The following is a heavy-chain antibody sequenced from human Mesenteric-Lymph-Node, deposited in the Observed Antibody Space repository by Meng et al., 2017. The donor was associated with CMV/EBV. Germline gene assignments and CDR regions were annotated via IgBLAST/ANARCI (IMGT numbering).Heavy chain of an antibody. CDR1: GFTFSSYA. V-gene: IGHV3-23*01. CDR3: AKFRYYYDSSGYWGVAYYFDY. Sequence: GGSLRLSCAASGFTFSSYAMSWVRQAPGKGLEWVSAISGSGGSTYYADSVKGRFTISRDNSKNTLYLQMNSLRAEATAVYYCAKFRYYYDSSGYWGVAYYFDYWGQGTLVTVSS. J-gene: IGHJ4*02. CDR2: ISGSGGST. D-gene: IGHD3-22*01.